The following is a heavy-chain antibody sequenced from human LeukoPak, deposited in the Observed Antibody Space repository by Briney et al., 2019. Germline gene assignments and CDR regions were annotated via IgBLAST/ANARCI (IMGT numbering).Heavy chain of an antibody. D-gene: IGHD1-26*01. V-gene: IGHV1-69*04. CDR1: GGTFSSYA. CDR2: ISPILGIA. Sequence: ASVKVSCKASGGTFSSYAMSWVRQAPGQGLEWMGRISPILGIANYAQKFQGRVTITADKSTSTAYMELSSPRSEDTAVYYCASPGRGYGGYYGMDVWGQGTTVTVSS. CDR3: ASPGRGYGGYYGMDV. J-gene: IGHJ6*02.